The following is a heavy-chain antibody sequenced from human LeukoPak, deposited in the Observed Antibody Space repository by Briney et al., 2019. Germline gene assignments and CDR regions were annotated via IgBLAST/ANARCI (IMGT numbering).Heavy chain of an antibody. J-gene: IGHJ3*02. CDR2: ISSTSSYI. V-gene: IGHV3-21*01. Sequence: GSLRLSCAASGFTFSSYSMNWVRQAPGKGLEWVSSISSTSSYIYYADSVKGRFTISRDNAKNSLYLQMNSLRAEDTAVYYCARDPLKRAFDIWGQGTMVTVSS. CDR1: GFTFSSYS. CDR3: ARDPLKRAFDI.